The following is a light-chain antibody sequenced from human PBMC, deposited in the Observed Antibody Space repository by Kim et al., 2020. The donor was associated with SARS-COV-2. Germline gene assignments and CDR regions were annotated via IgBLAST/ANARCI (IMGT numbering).Light chain of an antibody. V-gene: IGKV3-11*01. Sequence: EIVLTQSPATLSLSPGERATLSCRASQTVRSYLAWYQQKPGQAPRLLIYDASNRAPGIPARFSGTGSGTDFTLTISGLEPEDSAVYYCQQRSNWPRTFGQGTQVDIK. CDR3: QQRSNWPRT. CDR1: QTVRSY. CDR2: DAS. J-gene: IGKJ1*01.